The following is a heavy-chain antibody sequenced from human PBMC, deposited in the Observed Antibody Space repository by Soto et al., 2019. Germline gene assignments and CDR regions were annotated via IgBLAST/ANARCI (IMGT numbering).Heavy chain of an antibody. CDR2: IYHSGST. V-gene: IGHV4-30-2*01. CDR1: GGSISSGGYS. Sequence: SETLSLTCVVSGGSISSGGYSWSWIRQPPGKGLEWIGYIYHSGSTYYNPSLKSRVTISVDRSKNQFSLKLNSVTASDTAVHHRARVTDYWGPGPLVTVS. J-gene: IGHJ4*02. CDR3: ARVTDY.